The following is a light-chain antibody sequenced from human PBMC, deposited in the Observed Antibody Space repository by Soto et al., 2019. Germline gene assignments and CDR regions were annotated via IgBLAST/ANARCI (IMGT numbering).Light chain of an antibody. CDR3: QQCNSYSRT. CDR2: KAS. V-gene: IGKV1-5*03. J-gene: IGKJ1*01. CDR1: QSISSW. Sequence: DIQMTPSPSTLSASVGDRVTITCRASQSISSWLAWYQQKPGKAPKLLIYKASSLESGVPSRFSGSGSGTEFTLTVSSLQPDDFATYYCQQCNSYSRTFGQGTKVDIK.